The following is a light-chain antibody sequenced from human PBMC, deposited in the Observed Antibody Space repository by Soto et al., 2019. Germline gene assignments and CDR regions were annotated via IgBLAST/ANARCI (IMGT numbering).Light chain of an antibody. V-gene: IGLV2-23*01. Sequence: QSVLTQPASVSRSPGQSITISCTGTSSDVGSYNLVSWYQQHPGKAPKLMIYEGSKRPSGVSNRFSGSKSGNTASLTISGLQAEDEADYYCCSYAGSVYVFGTGTKVTVL. CDR2: EGS. CDR1: SSDVGSYNL. J-gene: IGLJ1*01. CDR3: CSYAGSVYV.